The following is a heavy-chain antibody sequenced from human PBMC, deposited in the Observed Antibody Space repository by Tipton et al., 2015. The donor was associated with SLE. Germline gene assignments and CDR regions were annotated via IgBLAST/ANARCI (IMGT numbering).Heavy chain of an antibody. CDR1: GGSISGYY. Sequence: TLSLTCTVSGGSISGYYWTWIRQPPGKGLEWIGYIFPSGSTNYNPSLKSRVTISVDTSNNQLSLKLTSVTAADTAVYYCARGAKERITLVRVRPYYFDYWGQGSLVTVSS. CDR3: ARGAKERITLVRVRPYYFDY. CDR2: IFPSGST. V-gene: IGHV4-4*09. D-gene: IGHD3-10*01. J-gene: IGHJ4*01.